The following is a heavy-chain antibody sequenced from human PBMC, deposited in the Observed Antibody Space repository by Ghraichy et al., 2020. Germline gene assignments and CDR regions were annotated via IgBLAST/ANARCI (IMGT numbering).Heavy chain of an antibody. CDR3: ARGSSVVRFYYYDGMDV. D-gene: IGHD4-23*01. J-gene: IGHJ6*02. Sequence: GGSLRLSCVGSGLSDYSMNWVRQSPGQGLEWISYITRSSRFKSYTDSVKGRFTISRDNAQNSLYLQMNSLRDEDTAVYYCARGSSVVRFYYYDGMDVWGQGTTVTVSS. CDR1: GLSDYS. V-gene: IGHV3-48*02. CDR2: ITRSSRFK.